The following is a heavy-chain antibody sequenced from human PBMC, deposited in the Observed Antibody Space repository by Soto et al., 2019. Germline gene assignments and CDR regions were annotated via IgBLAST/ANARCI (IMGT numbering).Heavy chain of an antibody. J-gene: IGHJ3*02. CDR3: ARKFYYKSWNYHPDVFDM. CDR2: ISGSGGDT. CDR1: GFTFSTYA. Sequence: EVQLLESGGGLVQPGGSLRLSCAASGFTFSTYAVNWVRQAPGKGPEWVSVISGSGGDTKYADSVKGRFTISRDNSKNTLYLQMNSLRVEDTAVYYCARKFYYKSWNYHPDVFDMWGQGTMVTVS. D-gene: IGHD2-8*01. V-gene: IGHV3-23*01.